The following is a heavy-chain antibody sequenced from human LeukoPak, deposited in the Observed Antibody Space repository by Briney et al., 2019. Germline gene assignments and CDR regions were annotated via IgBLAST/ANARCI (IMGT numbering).Heavy chain of an antibody. CDR3: ARGQYHLLYWYFDL. J-gene: IGHJ2*01. CDR1: GGSISSYY. Sequence: SETLSLTCTVSGGSISSYYWSWIRQPAGKGLEWIGRIYSSGSTNYNPSLKSRVTMSVDTSKNQSSLKLSSVTAADTAVYYCARGQYHLLYWYFDLWGRGTLVTVSS. V-gene: IGHV4-4*07. D-gene: IGHD2-2*01. CDR2: IYSSGST.